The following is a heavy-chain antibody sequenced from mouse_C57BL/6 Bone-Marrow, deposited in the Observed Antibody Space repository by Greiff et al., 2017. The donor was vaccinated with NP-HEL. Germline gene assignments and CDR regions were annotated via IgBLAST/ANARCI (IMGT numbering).Heavy chain of an antibody. J-gene: IGHJ2*01. CDR2: IDPSDSYT. CDR3: SRSAYYSNWFFDY. CDR1: GYTFTSYW. V-gene: IGHV1-69*01. Sequence: VQLQQPGAELVMPGASVKLSCKASGYTFTSYWMHWVKQRPGQGLEWIGEIDPSDSYTNYNQKFKGKSTLTVDKSSSTAYMQLSSLTSEDSAVYYCSRSAYYSNWFFDYWGQGTTLTVSS. D-gene: IGHD2-5*01.